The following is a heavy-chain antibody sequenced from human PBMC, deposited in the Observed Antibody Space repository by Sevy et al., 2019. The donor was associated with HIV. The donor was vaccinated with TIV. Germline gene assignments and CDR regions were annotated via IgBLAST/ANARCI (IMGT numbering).Heavy chain of an antibody. V-gene: IGHV3-30*02. Sequence: GESLKISCAASGFTFSSYGMHWVRQAPGKGLEWVAFIRYDGSNKYYADSVKGRFTISRDNSKNTLYLQMNSLRAEDTAVYYCAKMVRIPAGPRGYFDYWGQGTLVTVSS. D-gene: IGHD6-13*01. CDR1: GFTFSSYG. CDR2: IRYDGSNK. CDR3: AKMVRIPAGPRGYFDY. J-gene: IGHJ4*02.